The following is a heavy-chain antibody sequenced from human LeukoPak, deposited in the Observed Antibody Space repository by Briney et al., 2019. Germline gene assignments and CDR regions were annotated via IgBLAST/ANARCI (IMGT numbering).Heavy chain of an antibody. CDR3: ARDQDYYDSSGYSGIDY. CDR2: ISGSGSGGST. CDR1: GFTFSSSA. V-gene: IGHV3-23*01. D-gene: IGHD3-22*01. Sequence: PGGSLRLSCAASGFTFSSSAMSWVRQAPGKGLEWVSSISGSGSGGSTYYADSVKGRFTISRDNSKKTLYLQMNSLRAEDTAVYYCARDQDYYDSSGYSGIDYWGQGTLVTVSS. J-gene: IGHJ4*02.